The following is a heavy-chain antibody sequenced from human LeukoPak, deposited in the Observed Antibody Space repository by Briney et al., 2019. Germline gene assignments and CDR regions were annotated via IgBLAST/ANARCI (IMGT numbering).Heavy chain of an antibody. V-gene: IGHV1-18*04. CDR1: GYTFTGYY. CDR3: ARYCTSATCYAFDP. D-gene: IGHD2-2*01. Sequence: ASVKVSCKASGYTFTGYYMHWVRQAPGQGLEWMGWISTYNGNTEYAKKFQGRVTMTTDTSTSTAYMELRSLRSDDTAVYYCARYCTSATCYAFDPWGQGSLVTVSS. CDR2: ISTYNGNT. J-gene: IGHJ5*02.